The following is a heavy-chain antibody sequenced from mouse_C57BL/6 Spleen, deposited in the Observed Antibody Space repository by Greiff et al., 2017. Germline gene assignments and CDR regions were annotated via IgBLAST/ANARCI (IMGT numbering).Heavy chain of an antibody. CDR3: ARRGRSWFAY. CDR1: GYAFSSYW. Sequence: VKLMESGAELVKPGASVKISCKASGYAFSSYWMNWVKQRPGKGLEWIGQIYPGDGDTNYNGKFKGKATLTADKSSSTAYMQLSSLTSEDSAVYFCARRGRSWFAYWGQGTLVTVSA. CDR2: IYPGDGDT. V-gene: IGHV1-80*01. J-gene: IGHJ3*01.